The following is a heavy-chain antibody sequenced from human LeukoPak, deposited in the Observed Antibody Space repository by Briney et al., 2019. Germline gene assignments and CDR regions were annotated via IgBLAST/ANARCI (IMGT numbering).Heavy chain of an antibody. CDR2: VRGSGTAT. CDR3: VKTSRRDSTYDSPFDY. CDR1: GFTFSTYA. V-gene: IGHV3-23*01. Sequence: AGGSLRLSCAASGFTFSTYAMTWVRQAPGKGLEWVSAVRGSGTATYYADSVKGRFTISRDNSNNTLYLQMNSLRAEDTAIYYCVKTSRRDSTYDSPFDYWGQGTLVTVSS. D-gene: IGHD4-11*01. J-gene: IGHJ4*02.